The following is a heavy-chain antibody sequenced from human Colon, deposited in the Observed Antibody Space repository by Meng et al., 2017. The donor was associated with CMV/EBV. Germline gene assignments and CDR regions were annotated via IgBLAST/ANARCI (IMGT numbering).Heavy chain of an antibody. CDR3: ASPIGIVVEPPAHTDF. J-gene: IGHJ4*02. D-gene: IGHD2-2*01. CDR1: GFRFSVYT. V-gene: IGHV3-30-3*01. Sequence: GESLKISCAASGFRFSVYTMHWVRLAPGKGLEWVAFISNDGSRKFYADSVNGRFTISRDNSKNTLYLQMNSLRAEDTAVYYCASPIGIVVEPPAHTDFWGQGTLVTVSS. CDR2: ISNDGSRK.